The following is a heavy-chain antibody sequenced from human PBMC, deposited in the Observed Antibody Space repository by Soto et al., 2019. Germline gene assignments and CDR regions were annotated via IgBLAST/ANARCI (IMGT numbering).Heavy chain of an antibody. Sequence: SETLSLTCTVSGGSISSDYWSWIRRPPGKGLEWIGYIYYSGSTNYNPSLKSRVTISVDTSKDQFSLKLSSVTAADTAVYYCARRWGRRFDYWGQGTLVTVSS. CDR1: GGSISSDY. D-gene: IGHD7-27*01. J-gene: IGHJ4*02. CDR2: IYYSGST. V-gene: IGHV4-59*08. CDR3: ARRWGRRFDY.